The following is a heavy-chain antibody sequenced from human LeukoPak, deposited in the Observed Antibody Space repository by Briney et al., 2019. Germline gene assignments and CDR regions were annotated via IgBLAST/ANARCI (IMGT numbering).Heavy chain of an antibody. D-gene: IGHD5-24*01. CDR2: TYYRSTWCN. Sequence: SQTLSLTCAISGDSVSSTSAAWNWIRQSPSRGLEWLGRTYYRSTWCNDYAVSVKGRITVNPDTSKNQFSLQLSSVTPEDTAVYYCARGRDGIPLYWGQGTLVTVSS. CDR1: GDSVSSTSAA. V-gene: IGHV6-1*01. J-gene: IGHJ4*02. CDR3: ARGRDGIPLY.